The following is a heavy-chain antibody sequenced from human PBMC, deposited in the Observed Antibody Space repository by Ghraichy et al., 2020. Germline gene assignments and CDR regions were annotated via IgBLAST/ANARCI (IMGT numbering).Heavy chain of an antibody. D-gene: IGHD1-7*01. CDR1: GFTFSSYA. CDR3: VQYNWNYDLNPTYNYYYGMDV. V-gene: IGHV3-64D*06. CDR2: ISSNGGST. J-gene: IGHJ6*02. Sequence: GGSLRLSCSASGFTFSSYAMHWVRQAPGKGLEYVSAISSNGGSTYYADSVKGRFTISRDNSKNTLYLQMSSLRAEDTAVYYCVQYNWNYDLNPTYNYYYGMDVWGQGTTVTVSS.